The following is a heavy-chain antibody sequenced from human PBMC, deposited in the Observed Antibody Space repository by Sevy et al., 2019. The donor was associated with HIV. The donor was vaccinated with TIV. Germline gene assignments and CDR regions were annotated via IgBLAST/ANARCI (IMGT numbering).Heavy chain of an antibody. CDR2: IYWDDDK. D-gene: IGHD4-17*01. Sequence: SGPTLVKPTQTLTLTCTFSGFSLSTSGVGVGWIRQPPGKALEWLALIYWDDDKRYSPSLKSRLTITKDTSKNQVVLTMTNMYPVDTATYYCAHNLFNTVTGYNFDYWGQGTLVTVSS. J-gene: IGHJ4*02. V-gene: IGHV2-5*02. CDR3: AHNLFNTVTGYNFDY. CDR1: GFSLSTSGVG.